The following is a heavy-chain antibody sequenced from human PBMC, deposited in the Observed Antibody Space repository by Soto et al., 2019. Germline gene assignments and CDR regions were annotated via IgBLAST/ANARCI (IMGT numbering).Heavy chain of an antibody. CDR2: IIPIFGND. Sequence: GDSVKVSCRASGGNFSSYAIRWVRQAPGQGREWMGGIIPIFGNDSSAQKFQGRVTITADESTSTAYMEMSSLSSEDTAVYSCARDRDCMAGSCYGWLDPWAQGTLVTVSS. J-gene: IGHJ5*02. CDR3: ARDRDCMAGSCYGWLDP. V-gene: IGHV1-69*13. CDR1: GGNFSSYA. D-gene: IGHD2-15*01.